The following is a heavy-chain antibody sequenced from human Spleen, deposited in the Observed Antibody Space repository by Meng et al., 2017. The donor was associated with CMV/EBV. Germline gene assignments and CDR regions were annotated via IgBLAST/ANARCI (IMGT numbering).Heavy chain of an antibody. J-gene: IGHJ6*02. CDR3: ARGTSGTYPNFYYYGMDV. V-gene: IGHV1-46*01. CDR1: GYTFTSYY. Sequence: ASVKVSCKASGYTFTSYYMHWVRQAPGQGLEWMGIINPSGGSTSYAQKFQGRVTMTRDTSTSTVYMELSSLTSEDAAVYYCARGTSGTYPNFYYYGMDVWGQGTTVTVSS. CDR2: INPSGGST. D-gene: IGHD1-26*01.